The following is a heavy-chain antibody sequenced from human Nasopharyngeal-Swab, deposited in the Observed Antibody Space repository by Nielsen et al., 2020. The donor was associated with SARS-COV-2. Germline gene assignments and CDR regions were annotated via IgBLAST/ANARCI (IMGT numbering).Heavy chain of an antibody. V-gene: IGHV4-39*01. CDR2: IYYNGNT. D-gene: IGHD6-13*01. J-gene: IGHJ4*02. Sequence: ESLKISCTVSGDSIAYSTFYWGWIRQPPGKGLEWIGNIYYNGNTYQNPSIKSRLTISVDKSKNQFSLQLSSVTAADTAVYYCVRSSSWYYFDYWAQGTQVTVSS. CDR3: VRSSSWYYFDY. CDR1: GDSIAYSTFY.